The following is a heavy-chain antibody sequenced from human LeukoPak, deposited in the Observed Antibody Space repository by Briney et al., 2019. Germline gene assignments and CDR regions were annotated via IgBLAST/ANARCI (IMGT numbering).Heavy chain of an antibody. CDR1: GGSISSGAYY. Sequence: PSETLSLTCTVSGGSISSGAYYWNWIRQHPGKGLEWIGYIYKSGSTYYTPSLKSRVTISIDTSKNQFSLKLSSVTAADTAVYYCARSNFLTAYYVDYFDYWGQGTLVTVSS. J-gene: IGHJ4*02. V-gene: IGHV4-31*03. D-gene: IGHD3/OR15-3a*01. CDR3: ARSNFLTAYYVDYFDY. CDR2: IYKSGST.